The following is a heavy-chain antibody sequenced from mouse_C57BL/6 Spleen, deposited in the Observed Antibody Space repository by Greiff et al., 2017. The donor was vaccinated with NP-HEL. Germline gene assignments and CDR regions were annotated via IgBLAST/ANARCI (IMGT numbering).Heavy chain of an antibody. Sequence: VQLKESGGGLVKPGGSLKLSCAASGFTFSDYGMHWVRQAPEKGLEWVAYISSGSSTIYYADTVKGRFTISRDNAKNTLFLQMTSLRSEDTAMYYCARVPVYYGNYGAMDYWGQGTSVTVSS. CDR1: GFTFSDYG. V-gene: IGHV5-17*01. CDR3: ARVPVYYGNYGAMDY. J-gene: IGHJ4*01. CDR2: ISSGSSTI. D-gene: IGHD2-1*01.